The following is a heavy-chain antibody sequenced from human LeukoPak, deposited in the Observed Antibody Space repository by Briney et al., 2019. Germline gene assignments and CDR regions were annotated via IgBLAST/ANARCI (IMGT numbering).Heavy chain of an antibody. D-gene: IGHD6-6*01. CDR2: ISGSGGST. Sequence: GGSLRLSCAGSGFTFSSYAMSWVRQAPGKGLEWVSAISGSGGSTYYADSVKGRFTISRDNSKNTLYLQMNSLRAEDTAVYYCAKGLSSPYYFDYWGQGTLVTVSS. CDR1: GFTFSSYA. J-gene: IGHJ4*02. CDR3: AKGLSSPYYFDY. V-gene: IGHV3-23*01.